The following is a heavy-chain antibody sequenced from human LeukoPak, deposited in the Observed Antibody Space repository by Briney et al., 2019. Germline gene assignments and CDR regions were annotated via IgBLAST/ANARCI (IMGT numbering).Heavy chain of an antibody. CDR1: GYSISSGYY. D-gene: IGHD3-9*01. Sequence: KPAETLSLTCAVSGYSISSGYYWGWMRQPPGKGLEWIGSIYHSGSTYYNPSLKSRVTISVDTSKNQFSLKLSSVTAADTAVYYYARVRGYYDILTLFDYWGQGTLVTVSS. J-gene: IGHJ4*02. CDR3: ARVRGYYDILTLFDY. CDR2: IYHSGST. V-gene: IGHV4-38-2*01.